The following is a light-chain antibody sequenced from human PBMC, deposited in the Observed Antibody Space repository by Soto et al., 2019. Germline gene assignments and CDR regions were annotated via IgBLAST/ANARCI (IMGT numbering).Light chain of an antibody. J-gene: IGLJ2*01. Sequence: QSALTQPASVSGSPGQSITISCPGSSSDVGGYNYVSWYQQHPGKAPKLMIYDVSNRPSGVSNRFSGSKSGSTASLTISGVQAEDEADYYCSSYTSGSTLVFGGGTKLTVL. CDR1: SSDVGGYNY. CDR2: DVS. V-gene: IGLV2-14*01. CDR3: SSYTSGSTLV.